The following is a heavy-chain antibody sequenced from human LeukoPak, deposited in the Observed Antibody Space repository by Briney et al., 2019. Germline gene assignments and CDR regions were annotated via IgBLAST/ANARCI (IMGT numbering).Heavy chain of an antibody. Sequence: SETLSLTCTVSGGSISSYHWSWIRQPPGKGLEWIGYIYYSGSTNYNPSLKSRVTISVDTSKNQFSLKLSSVTAADTAVYYCARGFEVGAVIAFDIWGQGTMVTVSS. CDR1: GGSISSYH. D-gene: IGHD1-26*01. V-gene: IGHV4-59*01. CDR3: ARGFEVGAVIAFDI. J-gene: IGHJ3*02. CDR2: IYYSGST.